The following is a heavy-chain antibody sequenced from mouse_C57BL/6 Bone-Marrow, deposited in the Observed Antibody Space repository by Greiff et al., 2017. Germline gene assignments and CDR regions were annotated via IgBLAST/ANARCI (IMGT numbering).Heavy chain of an antibody. D-gene: IGHD4-1*01. CDR1: GYTFTSYW. CDR3: ARRGWDWGFDY. CDR2: IDPSDSYT. Sequence: VQLQQPGAELVMPGASVKLSCKASGYTFTSYWMHWVKQRPGQGLEWIGEIDPSDSYTNYNQKFKGKSTLTVDKSSSTAYMQLSSLTSEDSAVYYCARRGWDWGFDYWGQGTTLTVSS. J-gene: IGHJ2*01. V-gene: IGHV1-69*01.